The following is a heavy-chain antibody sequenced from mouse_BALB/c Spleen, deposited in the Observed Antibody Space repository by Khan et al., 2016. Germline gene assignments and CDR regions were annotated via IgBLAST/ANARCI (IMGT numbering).Heavy chain of an antibody. CDR1: GYTFTDYA. V-gene: IGHV1S137*01. CDR2: ISTYYGDV. CDR3: ARGTSALYYSLDY. J-gene: IGHJ4*01. D-gene: IGHD2-14*01. Sequence: QVQLKESGAELVRPGVSVKISCKGSGYTFTDYALHWVKQSHAKSLEWIGIISTYYGDVTYNQKFKDKATMTVDKSSGTTYLELARLTSEDSAIYYCARGTSALYYSLDYGGQGTSVTVSS.